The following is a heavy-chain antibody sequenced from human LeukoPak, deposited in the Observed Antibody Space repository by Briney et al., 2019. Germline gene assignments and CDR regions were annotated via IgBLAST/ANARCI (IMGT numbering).Heavy chain of an antibody. CDR1: GFTFSSYE. J-gene: IGHJ4*02. D-gene: IGHD3-10*01. CDR2: ISSSGSTI. CDR3: AKADNLWFGDY. V-gene: IGHV3-48*03. Sequence: GGSLRLSCAASGFTFSSYEMNWVRQAPGKGLEWVSYISSSGSTIYYADSVKGRFTISRDNAKNSLYLQMNSLRAEDTAVYYCAKADNLWFGDYWGQGTLVTVSS.